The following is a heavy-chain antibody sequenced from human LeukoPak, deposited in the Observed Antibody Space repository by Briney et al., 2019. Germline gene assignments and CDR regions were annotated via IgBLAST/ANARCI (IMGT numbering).Heavy chain of an antibody. CDR3: ARAALNWFDP. CDR1: GGSINSYY. J-gene: IGHJ5*02. Sequence: SETLSLTCSVSGGSINSYYWSWIRQPPGKGLEWIGYIYSSGSTNYNPSLKSRVTISVDTSKNQFSLELSSVTAADTAVYYCARAALNWFDPWGQGTLVTVSS. V-gene: IGHV4-59*08. CDR2: IYSSGST.